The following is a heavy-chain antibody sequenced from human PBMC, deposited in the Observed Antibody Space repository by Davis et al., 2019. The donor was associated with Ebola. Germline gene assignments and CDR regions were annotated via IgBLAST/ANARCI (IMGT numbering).Heavy chain of an antibody. CDR1: GGSFSGYY. CDR3: ARGRARGTRRNIVVVPAAIQGYYFDY. V-gene: IGHV4-34*01. Sequence: PGGSLRLSCAVYGGSFSGYYWSWIRQPPGKGLEWIGEINHSGSTNYNPSLKSRVTISVDTSENQFSLKLSSVTAADTAVYYCARGRARGTRRNIVVVPAAIQGYYFDYWGQGTLVTVSS. CDR2: INHSGST. J-gene: IGHJ4*02. D-gene: IGHD2-2*02.